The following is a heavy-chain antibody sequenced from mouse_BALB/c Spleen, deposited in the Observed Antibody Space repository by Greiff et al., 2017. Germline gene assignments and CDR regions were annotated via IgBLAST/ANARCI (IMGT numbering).Heavy chain of an antibody. Sequence: EVQLMESGGGLVKPGGSLKLSCAASGFTFSDYYMYWVHQTPEKRLEWVATISDGGSYTYYPDSVKGRFTISRDNAKNNLYLQMSSLKSEDTAMYYCARAYYGSSPWFAYWGQGTLVTVSA. CDR3: ARAYYGSSPWFAY. D-gene: IGHD1-1*01. J-gene: IGHJ3*01. CDR1: GFTFSDYY. CDR2: ISDGGSYT. V-gene: IGHV5-4*02.